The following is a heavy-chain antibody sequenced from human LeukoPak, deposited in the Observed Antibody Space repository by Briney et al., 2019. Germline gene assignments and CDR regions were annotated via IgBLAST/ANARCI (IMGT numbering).Heavy chain of an antibody. D-gene: IGHD3-9*01. Sequence: SETLSLTCSVSGGSVTSTTYYWGWIRQPPGGGLEWIANVYYTGSTYSNPSLKSRATMSVDTSKNQFPLTMTSVTAADTAVYYCARLRKGRYFDYICDYWGQGTLATVSS. CDR2: VYYTGST. CDR1: GGSVTSTTYY. CDR3: ARLRKGRYFDYICDY. J-gene: IGHJ4*02. V-gene: IGHV4-39*01.